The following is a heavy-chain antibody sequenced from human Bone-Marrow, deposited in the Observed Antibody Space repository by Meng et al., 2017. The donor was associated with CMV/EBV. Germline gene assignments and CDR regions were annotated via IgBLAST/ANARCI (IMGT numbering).Heavy chain of an antibody. V-gene: IGHV1-2*02. Sequence: ASVKVSCKASGYIFIGYYIHWVRQAPGQGLEWMGWINPQGGGTNYAQRFQDRVTMTTDTSITTAYMELSRLTSDDTAVYYCARVRFYDGLDVWGQGTTVTGYS. CDR2: INPQGGGT. J-gene: IGHJ6*01. CDR1: GYIFIGYY. CDR3: ARVRFYDGLDV.